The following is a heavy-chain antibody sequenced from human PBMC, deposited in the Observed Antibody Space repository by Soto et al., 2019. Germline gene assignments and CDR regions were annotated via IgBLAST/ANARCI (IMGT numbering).Heavy chain of an antibody. V-gene: IGHV4-30-4*08. Sequence: SETLSLTCTVSGGSISSGGYYWSWIRQHPGKGLEWIGYIYYSGSTYYNPSLKSRVTISVDTSKNQFSLKLSSVTAADTAVYYCARGEVERIRNYYYYYGMDVWGQGTTVTVSS. D-gene: IGHD1-1*01. CDR2: IYYSGST. CDR3: ARGEVERIRNYYYYYGMDV. J-gene: IGHJ6*02. CDR1: GGSISSGGYY.